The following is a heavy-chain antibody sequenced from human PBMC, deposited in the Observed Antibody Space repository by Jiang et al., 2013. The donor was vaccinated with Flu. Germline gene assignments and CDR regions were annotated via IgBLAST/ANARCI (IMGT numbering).Heavy chain of an antibody. V-gene: IGHV6-1*01. CDR3: VRGYNWAFDS. D-gene: IGHD1-1*01. CDR1: GDSISNNVVA. CDR2: TRYISRWLT. Sequence: SQTLSLTCVISGDSISNNVVAWNWIRQSPSRGLGWLGKTRYISRWLTEYSVSMQGRITINPDTSRNQLSLQLDSATPDDTAIYYCVRGYNWAFDSWGQGTLVTVSS. J-gene: IGHJ4*02.